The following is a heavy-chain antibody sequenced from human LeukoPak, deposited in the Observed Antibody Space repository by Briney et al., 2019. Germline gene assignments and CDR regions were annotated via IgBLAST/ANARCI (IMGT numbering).Heavy chain of an antibody. V-gene: IGHV1-8*03. CDR2: MNPNSGNT. CDR3: ARGQRAYYDFWSGYYRGCWFDP. J-gene: IGHJ5*02. D-gene: IGHD3-3*01. CDR1: GYTFTSYD. Sequence: ASVKVSCKASGYTFTSYDINWVRQATGQGLEWMGWMNPNSGNTGYAQKFQGRVTITRNTSISTAYMELSSLRSEDTAVYYCARGQRAYYDFWSGYYRGCWFDPWGQGTLVTVSS.